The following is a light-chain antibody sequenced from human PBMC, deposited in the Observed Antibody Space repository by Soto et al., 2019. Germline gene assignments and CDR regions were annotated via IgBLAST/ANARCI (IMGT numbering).Light chain of an antibody. CDR3: QQYGSSGT. CDR2: GAS. V-gene: IGKV3-15*01. J-gene: IGKJ1*01. CDR1: QSVSNN. Sequence: EVMMTLSPATLSVNPGERATLSCRASQSVSNNLAWYQQKPGQAPRLLIYGASTRATGIPARFSGSGSGTEFTLTISSLQSEDFAVYYCQQYGSSGTFGQRSMV.